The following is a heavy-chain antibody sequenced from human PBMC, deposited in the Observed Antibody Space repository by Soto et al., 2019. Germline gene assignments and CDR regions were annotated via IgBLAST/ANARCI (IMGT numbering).Heavy chain of an antibody. CDR3: AKDPGFGVAHTLYYFDY. J-gene: IGHJ4*02. V-gene: IGHV3-30*18. CDR2: ISYDGSNK. CDR1: GFTFSSYG. Sequence: PGGSLRLSCAASGFTFSSYGMHWVRQAPGKGLEWVAVISYDGSNKYYAGSVKGRFTISRGNSKNTLYLQMNSLRAEDTAVYYCAKDPGFGVAHTLYYFDYWGQGTLVTVSS. D-gene: IGHD3-3*01.